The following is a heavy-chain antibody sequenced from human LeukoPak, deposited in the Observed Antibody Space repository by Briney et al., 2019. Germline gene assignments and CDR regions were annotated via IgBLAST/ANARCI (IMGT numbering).Heavy chain of an antibody. J-gene: IGHJ4*02. CDR2: IIPIFGTA. D-gene: IGHD5-12*01. Sequence: ASVKVSCKASGGTFSSYAISWVRQAPGQGLEWMGGIIPIFGTANYAQKFQGRVTITADESTSTAYMELSSLRSEDTAVYYCATRRGYSGYDYYFDYWGQGTLVTVSS. CDR1: GGTFSSYA. CDR3: ATRRGYSGYDYYFDY. V-gene: IGHV1-69*13.